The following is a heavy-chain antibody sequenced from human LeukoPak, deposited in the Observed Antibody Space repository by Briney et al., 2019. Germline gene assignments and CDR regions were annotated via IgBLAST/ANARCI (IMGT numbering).Heavy chain of an antibody. CDR1: GGSISSSSYY. CDR3: ARIPAAAGTIRSPSIMDV. CDR2: IYYSGST. Sequence: SETLSLTCTVSGGSISSSSYYWGWIRQPPGKGLEWIGSIYYSGSTYYNPSLKSRVTISVDTSKNQFSLKLSSVTAADTAVYYCARIPAAAGTIRSPSIMDVWGKGTTVTISS. J-gene: IGHJ6*03. D-gene: IGHD6-13*01. V-gene: IGHV4-39*07.